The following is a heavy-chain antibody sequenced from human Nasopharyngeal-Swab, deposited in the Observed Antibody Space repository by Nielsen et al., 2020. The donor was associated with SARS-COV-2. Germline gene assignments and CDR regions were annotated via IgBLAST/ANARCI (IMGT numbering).Heavy chain of an antibody. J-gene: IGHJ4*02. Sequence: GESLKISCAASGFTFNNYAMSWVRQAPGKGLEWVSAISGSGGSTYYADSVKGRFTIPRDNSKNTLYLQMNSLRAEDTAVYYCATDYYGSGSYEYWGQGTLVTVSS. D-gene: IGHD3-10*01. V-gene: IGHV3-23*01. CDR3: ATDYYGSGSYEY. CDR1: GFTFNNYA. CDR2: ISGSGGST.